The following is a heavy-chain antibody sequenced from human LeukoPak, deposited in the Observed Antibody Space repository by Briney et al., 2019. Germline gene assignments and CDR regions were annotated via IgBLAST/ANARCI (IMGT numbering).Heavy chain of an antibody. CDR2: ISWNSGSI. D-gene: IGHD1-26*01. J-gene: IGHJ4*02. Sequence: GRSLRLSCAASGFTFDDYAMHWVRQAPGKGLEWVSGISWNSGSIGYADSVKGRFTISRDNAKNSLYLQMNSLRAEDTAVYYCAITFHSGSYLPDYWGQGTLVTVSS. V-gene: IGHV3-9*01. CDR1: GFTFDDYA. CDR3: AITFHSGSYLPDY.